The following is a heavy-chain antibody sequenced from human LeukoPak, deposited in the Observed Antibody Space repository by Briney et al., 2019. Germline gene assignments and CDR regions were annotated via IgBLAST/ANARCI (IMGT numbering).Heavy chain of an antibody. CDR2: IYSGGGT. V-gene: IGHV3-66*01. CDR3: MAVALTGC. Sequence: GGSLRLSCAASGYSVSSNSITWVRQAPGKGLEWVSIIYSGGGTYYADSLKGRFIISRDLSQETVYLQMNSLRAEDTAVYYRMAVALTGCWGQGTLVTVSS. CDR1: GYSVSSNS. D-gene: IGHD6-19*01. J-gene: IGHJ4*02.